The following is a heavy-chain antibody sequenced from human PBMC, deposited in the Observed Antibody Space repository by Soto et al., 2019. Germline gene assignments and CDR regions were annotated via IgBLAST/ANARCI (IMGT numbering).Heavy chain of an antibody. CDR1: GYTFTSYS. CDR3: ARDVGYGLIDY. V-gene: IGHV1-18*01. D-gene: IGHD4-17*01. J-gene: IGHJ4*02. CDR2: ISAYNGNT. Sequence: QVQLVQSGAEVKKPGASVKVSCKASGYTFTSYSISWVRQAPGQGLEWMGWISAYNGNTYHARKLQGRVTMTTDTSRLTAYMELMSLSSVETAVYYCARDVGYGLIDYGGQGTLVTVSS.